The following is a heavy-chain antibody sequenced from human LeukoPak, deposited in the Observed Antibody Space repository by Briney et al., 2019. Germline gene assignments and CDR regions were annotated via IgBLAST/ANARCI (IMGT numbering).Heavy chain of an antibody. CDR1: GFTFSDYY. J-gene: IGHJ3*02. CDR2: ISSSGSTI. CDR3: ARTYTGRPHDAFDI. Sequence: AGGSLRLSCAASGFTFSDYYMSWVRQAPGKGLEWVSYISSSGSTIYYADSVKGRFTISRDNAKNSLYLQMNSLRAEDTAVYYCARTYTGRPHDAFDIWGQGTMVTVSS. V-gene: IGHV3-11*04. D-gene: IGHD1-1*01.